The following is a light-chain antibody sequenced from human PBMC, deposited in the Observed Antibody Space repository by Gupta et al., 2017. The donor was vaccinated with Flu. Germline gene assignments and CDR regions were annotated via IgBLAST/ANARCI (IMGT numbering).Light chain of an antibody. CDR3: AAWDDSLNIYV. CDR1: SSNIGSDT. V-gene: IGLV1-44*01. CDR2: SND. Sequence: QSVLTQPPSASGTPGQRVPISCSGPSSNIGSDTVIWYQQHPGTAPNLLIYSNDQRPSGVPDRFSGSKSGTSASLAISGLQSEDEADFYCAAWDDSLNIYVFGTGTKVTVL. J-gene: IGLJ1*01.